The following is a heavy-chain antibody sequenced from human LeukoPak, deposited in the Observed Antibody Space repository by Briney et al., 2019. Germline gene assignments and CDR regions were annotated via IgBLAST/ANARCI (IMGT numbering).Heavy chain of an antibody. V-gene: IGHV1-69*13. J-gene: IGHJ6*04. CDR3: AAEPDSRELVGYGMDV. Sequence: WASVKVSCKASGGTFIIYAISWVRQAPGQGLEWMGGIIPIFGTANYAQKFQSRVTITADESTSTAYMELSSLRSEDTAVYYCAAEPDSRELVGYGMDVWGKGTTVTVSS. D-gene: IGHD3-10*01. CDR2: IIPIFGTA. CDR1: GGTFIIYA.